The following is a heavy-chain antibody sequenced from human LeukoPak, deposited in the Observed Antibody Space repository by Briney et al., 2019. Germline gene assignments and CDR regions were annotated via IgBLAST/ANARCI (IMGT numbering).Heavy chain of an antibody. CDR2: IYYSGST. V-gene: IGHV4-59*08. Sequence: PSETLSLTCTVSGGSLSSYYWSWIRPTPGKGLEWSGYIYYSGSTNYNPSLKSRVTISVDTSKNQFSLKLSSVTAADTAVYFCARHGASGSYLYYFDYWGQGTLVTVSS. CDR1: GGSLSSYY. J-gene: IGHJ4*02. CDR3: ARHGASGSYLYYFDY. D-gene: IGHD1-26*01.